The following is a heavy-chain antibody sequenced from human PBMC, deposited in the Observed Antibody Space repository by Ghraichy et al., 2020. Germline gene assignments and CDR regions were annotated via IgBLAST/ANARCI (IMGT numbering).Heavy chain of an antibody. CDR1: GFTFNTYS. D-gene: IGHD6-19*01. Sequence: GGSLRLSCAASGFTFNTYSLNWVRQAPGKGLEWISYISSNSGTRYYTDSVKGRFTISRDNAKNSLYLQMNSLRDEDTAVYYCAREGRGRAVAGRGSDYWGQGTLVTVSS. V-gene: IGHV3-48*02. CDR3: AREGRGRAVAGRGSDY. CDR2: ISSNSGTR. J-gene: IGHJ4*02.